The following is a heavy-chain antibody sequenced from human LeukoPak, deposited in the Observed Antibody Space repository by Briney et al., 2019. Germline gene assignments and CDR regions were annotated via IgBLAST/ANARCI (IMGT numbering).Heavy chain of an antibody. CDR1: GGSFSGYY. V-gene: IGHV4-34*01. Sequence: SETLSLTCAVYGGSFSGYYWSWIRQPPGKGLEWIGEINHSGSTNYNPSPKSRVTISLDTSKNQFSLKLSSVTAADTAVYYCARNITIFGVVKSRGQGTLVTVSS. D-gene: IGHD3-3*01. CDR3: ARNITIFGVVKS. J-gene: IGHJ4*02. CDR2: INHSGST.